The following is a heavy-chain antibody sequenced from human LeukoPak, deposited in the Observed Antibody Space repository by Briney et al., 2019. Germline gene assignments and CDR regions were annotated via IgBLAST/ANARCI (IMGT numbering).Heavy chain of an antibody. J-gene: IGHJ5*02. CDR1: GFTFSSYA. CDR2: ISGSGGST. D-gene: IGHD6-13*01. V-gene: IGHV3-23*01. Sequence: GGSLRLSCAASGFTFSSYAMSWVRQAPGKGLEWVSAISGSGGSTYYADSVKGRFTISRDNSKNTLYLQMNSLRAEDTAVYYCAKDQEQLVQSSYNWFGPWGQGTLVTVSS. CDR3: AKDQEQLVQSSYNWFGP.